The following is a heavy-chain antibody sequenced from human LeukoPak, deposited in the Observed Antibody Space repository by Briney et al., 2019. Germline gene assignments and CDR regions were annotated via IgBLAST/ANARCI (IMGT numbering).Heavy chain of an antibody. V-gene: IGHV1-3*01. J-gene: IGHJ5*02. D-gene: IGHD2-2*01. CDR3: AREYEGCSSTSCYGWFDP. Sequence: ASVKVSCKASGYTFTSYAMHWVRQAPGQRLDWMGWINAGNGNTKYSQKFQGRVTITRDTSASTAYMELSSLRSEDTAVYYCAREYEGCSSTSCYGWFDPWGQGTLVTVSS. CDR2: INAGNGNT. CDR1: GYTFTSYA.